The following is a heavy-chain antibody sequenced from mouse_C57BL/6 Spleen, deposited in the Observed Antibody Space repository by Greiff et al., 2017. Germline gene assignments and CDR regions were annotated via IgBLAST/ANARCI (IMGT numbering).Heavy chain of an antibody. J-gene: IGHJ3*01. CDR2: INPSTGGT. Sequence: VQLKESGPELVKPGASVKISCKASGYSFTGYYMNWVKQSPEKSLEWIGEINPSTGGTTYNQKFQAKATLTVDKSSSTAYMQLKSRTSEDSAVYYCASWGGSPFAYWGQGTLVTVSA. CDR1: GYSFTGYY. D-gene: IGHD1-1*02. V-gene: IGHV1-42*01. CDR3: ASWGGSPFAY.